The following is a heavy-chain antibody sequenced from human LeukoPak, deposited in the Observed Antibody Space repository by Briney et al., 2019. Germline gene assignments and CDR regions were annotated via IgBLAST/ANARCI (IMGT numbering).Heavy chain of an antibody. V-gene: IGHV1-2*07. CDR2: IHPYRGVT. Sequence: ASVKVSCKASGYIFTAYYLHWVRQTRGQGLEWMGYIHPYRGVTNYAHKFHGRVTLTRDTSINTAYMELSSLRSDDTAVYYCARVRGQQLGVIDYWGQGTLVTVSS. J-gene: IGHJ4*02. CDR1: GYIFTAYY. D-gene: IGHD3-10*01. CDR3: ARVRGQQLGVIDY.